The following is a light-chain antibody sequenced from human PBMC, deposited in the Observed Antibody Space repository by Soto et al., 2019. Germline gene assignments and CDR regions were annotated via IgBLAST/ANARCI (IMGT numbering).Light chain of an antibody. V-gene: IGLV2-8*01. J-gene: IGLJ1*01. CDR2: EVT. Sequence: CVLTQPPSGTGSPGRSVSISCTRTSSDIGRYNIVSWYQQHPGKAPRLLIYEVTKRPSGVPDRFSGSKSGNAASLTVSGLQGEDEAEYFCSSYTGSRDPYVFGTGTKVTVL. CDR1: SSDIGRYNI. CDR3: SSYTGSRDPYV.